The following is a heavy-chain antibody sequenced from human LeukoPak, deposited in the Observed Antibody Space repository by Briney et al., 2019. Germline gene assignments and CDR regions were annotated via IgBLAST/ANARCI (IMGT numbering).Heavy chain of an antibody. CDR2: IDWDDDK. V-gene: IGHV2-70*11. Sequence: SGPTLVKPTQTLTLTCTFSGFSLSTSAMCVSWIRQPPGKALEWLARIDWDDDKYYSTSLKTRLTISKDTSKNQVVLTMTNMDPVDTATYYCARIRQMDDYVWGSYRPKYYFDYWGQGTLVTVSS. J-gene: IGHJ4*02. CDR1: GFSLSTSAMC. D-gene: IGHD3-16*02. CDR3: ARIRQMDDYVWGSYRPKYYFDY.